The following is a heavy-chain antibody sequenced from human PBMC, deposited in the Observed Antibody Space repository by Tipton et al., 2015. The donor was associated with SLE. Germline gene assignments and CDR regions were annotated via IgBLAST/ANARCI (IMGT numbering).Heavy chain of an antibody. CDR2: INDSGST. CDR1: GGSVSFSY. Sequence: TLSLTCAVYGGSVSFSYWSWVRQPPGKGLEWIGEINDSGSTNYNPSLKSRVTTSFDRSKNQFSLNLNSVTAADTATYYCARVRGGWANDASDIWGQGTMVTVSS. D-gene: IGHD6-19*01. J-gene: IGHJ3*02. CDR3: ARVRGGWANDASDI. V-gene: IGHV4-34*01.